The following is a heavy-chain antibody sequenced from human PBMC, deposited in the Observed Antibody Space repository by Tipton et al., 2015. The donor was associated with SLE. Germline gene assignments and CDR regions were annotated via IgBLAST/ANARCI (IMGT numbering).Heavy chain of an antibody. CDR3: ARTYYYGSGSSYPLEY. D-gene: IGHD3-10*01. J-gene: IGHJ4*02. CDR1: GGSFSGY. Sequence: TLSLTCAVYGGSFSGYWSWIRQPPGKGLEWIGKINHSGSTIYNPSLKSRVTISVDTSKNQFSLKLSSVTAADTAVYYCARTYYYGSGSSYPLEYWGQGTLVTVSS. V-gene: IGHV4-34*01. CDR2: INHSGST.